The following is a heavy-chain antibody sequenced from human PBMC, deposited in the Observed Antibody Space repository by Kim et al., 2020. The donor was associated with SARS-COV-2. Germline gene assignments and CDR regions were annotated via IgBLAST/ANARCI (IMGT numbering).Heavy chain of an antibody. CDR3: LTSGWTYYCES. V-gene: IGHV3-23*01. Sequence: GGSLRLSCAASGFTFSTYAMNWVRQAPGKGLEWVSSITGGGGGATKYADSVKGRFTTSRDNSKSTVYLQMNSLRVEDTAVYHALTSGWTYYCESGGQGT. D-gene: IGHD6-25*01. CDR1: GFTFSTYA. CDR2: ITGGGGGAT. J-gene: IGHJ4*02.